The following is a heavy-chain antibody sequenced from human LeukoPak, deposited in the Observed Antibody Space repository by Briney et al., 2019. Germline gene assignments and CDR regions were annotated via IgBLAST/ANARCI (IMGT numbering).Heavy chain of an antibody. CDR2: IICSSSII. J-gene: IGHJ3*02. D-gene: IGHD5-24*01. Sequence: GESLKISCAASGFTFSSYSMNWVRPAPGEGLEWISYIICSSSIIYYTPSVKGRFTISRDNGKSSLYLQMNSLRDDDTAVYFCARGTWDGDRTFDIWGQGAMVTVSS. CDR1: GFTFSSYS. CDR3: ARGTWDGDRTFDI. V-gene: IGHV3-48*02.